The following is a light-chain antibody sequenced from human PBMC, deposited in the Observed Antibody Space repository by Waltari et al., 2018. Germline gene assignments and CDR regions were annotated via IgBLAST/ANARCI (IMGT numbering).Light chain of an antibody. CDR2: EVS. CDR3: SSYAGSNNVV. Sequence: QSALTQPPSASGSPGQSVTISCTGTSSDVGGHNYVSWYQQHPGKAPKLMIYEVSKRPPGVPDRFSGSKSGNTASLTVSGLQAEDEADYYCSSYAGSNNVVFGGGTKLTVL. CDR1: SSDVGGHNY. J-gene: IGLJ2*01. V-gene: IGLV2-8*01.